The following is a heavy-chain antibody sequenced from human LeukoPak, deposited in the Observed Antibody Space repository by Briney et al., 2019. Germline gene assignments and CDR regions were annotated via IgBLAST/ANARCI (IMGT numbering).Heavy chain of an antibody. CDR3: AKVPVGAAAGSFDY. J-gene: IGHJ4*02. CDR2: ISGSGGST. V-gene: IGHV3-23*01. Sequence: PGGSLSLSCAASGFTFSSYAMSLVRQAPGKGLEWVPAISGSGGSTYYADSVKGRFTISRDNSKNTLYLQMNSLRAEDTAAYYCAKVPVGAAAGSFDYWGQGTLVTVSS. D-gene: IGHD6-13*01. CDR1: GFTFSSYA.